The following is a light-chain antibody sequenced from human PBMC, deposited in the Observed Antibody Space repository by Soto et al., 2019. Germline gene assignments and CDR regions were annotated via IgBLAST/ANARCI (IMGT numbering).Light chain of an antibody. CDR3: HQSFTVPIT. CDR2: GAS. CDR1: QNINRY. V-gene: IGKV1-39*01. Sequence: DIQMTQSPSSLSSSVGDRVTITCRASQNINRYVSWFQQKPGKAPNLLIFGASNLQTGVPSRFSGSGSGTEFTLTITNLQPEDFVTYYCHQSFTVPITFGQGTRLEIK. J-gene: IGKJ5*01.